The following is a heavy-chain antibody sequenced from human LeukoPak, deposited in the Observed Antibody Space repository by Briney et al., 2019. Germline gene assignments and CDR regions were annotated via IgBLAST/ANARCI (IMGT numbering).Heavy chain of an antibody. J-gene: IGHJ4*02. D-gene: IGHD6-19*01. CDR2: INPKSGGT. CDR1: GYTFTGYC. CDR3: ARDLGISGWYAPPLGYFDY. Sequence: ASVKVSCKASGYTFTGYCMHWVRQAPGQGLEWMGWINPKSGGTNYAQKLQGRVTMTRDTSISTTYMELSRLRSDDTAVYYCARDLGISGWYAPPLGYFDYWGQGTLVTVSS. V-gene: IGHV1-2*02.